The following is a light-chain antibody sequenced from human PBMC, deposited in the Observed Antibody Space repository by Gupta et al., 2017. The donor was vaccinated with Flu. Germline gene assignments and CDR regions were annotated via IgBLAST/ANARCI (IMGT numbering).Light chain of an antibody. Sequence: QQPRHAPLLVVYHDDGRRSGVPERFSVSTCGSTATLTISRVEAGDEADYYCQVWDSSSDTRVFGGGTKLTVL. CDR3: QVWDSSSDTRV. V-gene: IGLV3-21*02. J-gene: IGLJ3*02. CDR2: HDD.